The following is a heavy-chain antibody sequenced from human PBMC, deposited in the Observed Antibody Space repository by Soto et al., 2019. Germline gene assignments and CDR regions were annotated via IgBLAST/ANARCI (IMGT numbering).Heavy chain of an antibody. Sequence: QAGGSLRLSCAASGFTFSISEMNWVRQAPGKGLEWVSFISNTGNTIYYADSVKGRFTISRDNARNSLYLQMNSLRAEDTAVYYCARGVEMATLAVRYYFDFWGQGTLVTVSS. CDR3: ARGVEMATLAVRYYFDF. CDR1: GFTFSISE. D-gene: IGHD5-12*01. V-gene: IGHV3-48*03. J-gene: IGHJ4*02. CDR2: ISNTGNTI.